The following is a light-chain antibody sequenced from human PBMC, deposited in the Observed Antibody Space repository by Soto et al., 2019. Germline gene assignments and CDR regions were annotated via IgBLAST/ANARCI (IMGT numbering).Light chain of an antibody. CDR1: SSDVGGYYY. V-gene: IGLV2-14*01. CDR3: SSYTSSNTFYV. J-gene: IGLJ1*01. CDR2: QVS. Sequence: QSALTQPASVSGSPGQSTTISCTGTSSDVGGYYYVSWYQHHPGKAPKLMIYQVSNRPSGVSNRFSGSKSGNTASLTISGLQAEDEADYYCSSYTSSNTFYVFGTGTRSPS.